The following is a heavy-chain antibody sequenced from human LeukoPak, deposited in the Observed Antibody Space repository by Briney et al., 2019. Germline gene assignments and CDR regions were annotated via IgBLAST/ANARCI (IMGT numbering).Heavy chain of an antibody. CDR2: ISGSSSSYI. J-gene: IGHJ6*02. V-gene: IGHV3-21*01. Sequence: GGSLRLSCAASRFTFSSYSMNWVRQAPGKGLEWVSSISGSSSSYIYYADSVEGRFTISRDNANNSLYLQMNSLRAEDTAVYYCARDLRAIPGYGMDVWGQGTTVTVSS. CDR1: RFTFSSYS. CDR3: ARDLRAIPGYGMDV.